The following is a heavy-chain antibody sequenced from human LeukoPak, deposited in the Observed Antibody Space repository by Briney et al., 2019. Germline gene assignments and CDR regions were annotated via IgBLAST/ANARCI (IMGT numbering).Heavy chain of an antibody. CDR2: IIPIFGTA. Sequence: GASVKVSCKASGGTFSSYAISWVRQAPGQGLEWMGGIIPIFGTANYAQKFQGRVTITADKSTSTAYMELSSLRSEDTAVYYCAREPTHFSGSYYYYYYYMDVWGKGTTVTVSS. V-gene: IGHV1-69*06. CDR1: GGTFSSYA. J-gene: IGHJ6*03. D-gene: IGHD1-26*01. CDR3: AREPTHFSGSYYYYYYYMDV.